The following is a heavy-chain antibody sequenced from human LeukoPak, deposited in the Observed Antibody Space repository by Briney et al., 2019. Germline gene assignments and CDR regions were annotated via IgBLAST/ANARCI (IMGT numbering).Heavy chain of an antibody. Sequence: GRSLRLSCAASGFTFSSYGMHWVRQAPGKGLEWVAVISYDGSNKYYADSVKGRFTISRDNSKNTLYLQMNSLRAEDTAVYYCAKPPGDGSGITFDYWGQGTLVTVSS. J-gene: IGHJ4*02. CDR1: GFTFSSYG. CDR3: AKPPGDGSGITFDY. V-gene: IGHV3-30*18. D-gene: IGHD3-10*01. CDR2: ISYDGSNK.